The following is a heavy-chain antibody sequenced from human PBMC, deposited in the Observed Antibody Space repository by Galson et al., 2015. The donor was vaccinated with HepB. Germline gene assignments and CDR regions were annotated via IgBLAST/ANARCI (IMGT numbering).Heavy chain of an antibody. D-gene: IGHD2/OR15-2a*01. J-gene: IGHJ2*01. CDR1: GGSISGYY. CDR3: ARAPSSIIVKYFDL. CDR2: IYYSGSA. V-gene: IGHV4-59*01. Sequence: QVQLQESGPGLVKPSEPLSLTCTVSGGSISGYYWSWIRQSPGKGLEWIGHIYYSGSANYNPSLKSRVTISIDTSKNQFSLKLSSVTAANTAVYYCARAPSSIIVKYFDLWGRGTLVTVSS.